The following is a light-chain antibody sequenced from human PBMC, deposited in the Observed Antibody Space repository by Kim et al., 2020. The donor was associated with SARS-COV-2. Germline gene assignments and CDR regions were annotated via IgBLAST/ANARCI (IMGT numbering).Light chain of an antibody. CDR3: LVWDGTSDHYV. V-gene: IGLV3-21*04. J-gene: IGLJ1*01. Sequence: SYELTQPPSVSLAPGKTARITCGGNNIGSKSVHWYQQKPGQAHVLVIYYDSDRPSGIPERVSGSNSGNTATLTISRVEAGDEADYYCLVWDGTSDHYVFGTGTKVTVL. CDR2: YDS. CDR1: NIGSKS.